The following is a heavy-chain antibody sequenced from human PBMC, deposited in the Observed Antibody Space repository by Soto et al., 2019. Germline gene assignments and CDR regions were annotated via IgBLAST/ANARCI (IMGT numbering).Heavy chain of an antibody. CDR3: ARANRPFRGDGAFDS. D-gene: IGHD3-10*01. V-gene: IGHV4-4*07. CDR1: SGSMYGFY. Sequence: QVQLQESGPGLVKPSETLSLNCTVSSGSMYGFYWSWFRQSAGKGLEWMGRIYTSGATSYHPSLKSRVSMSVSDSKTQFYLRLTSVTAADTAVYYCARANRPFRGDGAFDSWGQGTLVTVSS. CDR2: IYTSGAT. J-gene: IGHJ4*02.